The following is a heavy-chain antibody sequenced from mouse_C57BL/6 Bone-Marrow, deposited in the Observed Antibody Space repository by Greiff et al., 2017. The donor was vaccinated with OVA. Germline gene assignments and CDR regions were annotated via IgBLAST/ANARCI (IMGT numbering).Heavy chain of an antibody. D-gene: IGHD2-2*01. CDR1: GYTFTSYW. CDR2: IHPNSGST. CDR3: ASLVSWFAY. V-gene: IGHV1-64*01. Sequence: QVQLQQPGAELVKPGASVKLSCTASGYTFTSYWMHWVKQRPGQGLEWIGMIHPNSGSTNYNAKFKSKATLTVDKSSSTAYMQLSSLTSEGSAVYDCASLVSWFAYWGQGTLVTVSA. J-gene: IGHJ3*01.